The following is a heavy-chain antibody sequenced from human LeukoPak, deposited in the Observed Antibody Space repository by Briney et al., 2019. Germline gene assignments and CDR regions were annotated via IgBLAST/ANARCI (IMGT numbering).Heavy chain of an antibody. D-gene: IGHD1-26*01. J-gene: IGHJ4*02. CDR3: ARDDGSATMGFDS. V-gene: IGHV1-69*05. Sequence: SVKVSCKASGTTFTRSAISRVRQAPGQGLEWMGGVIPIVGTTNHAQKFQDRLLITTDDSTSTAYMEVSSLRSVDTAVYYCARDDGSATMGFDSWGQGTLVTVSS. CDR2: VIPIVGTT. CDR1: GTTFTRSA.